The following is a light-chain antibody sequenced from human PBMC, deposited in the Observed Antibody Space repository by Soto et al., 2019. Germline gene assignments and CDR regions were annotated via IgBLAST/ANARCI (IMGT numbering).Light chain of an antibody. CDR1: SSDVGGYNY. CDR2: DVT. V-gene: IGLV2-11*01. CDR3: CTYSGAYTVV. J-gene: IGLJ1*01. Sequence: QSALTQPRSVSGSPGQSVTISCTGTSSDVGGYNYVSWYQQHPGKAPSLMIYDVTTRPSGVPDRFSGSKSGNTASLTISGLQTAEDADYYCCTYSGAYTVVFGTGAKVTVL.